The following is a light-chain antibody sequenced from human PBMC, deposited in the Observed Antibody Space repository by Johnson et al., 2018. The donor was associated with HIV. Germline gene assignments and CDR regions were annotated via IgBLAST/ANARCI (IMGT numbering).Light chain of an antibody. Sequence: QPVLTQPPSVSAAPGQKVTISCSGSSSNIGRNYVSWYQQLPGTAPKLLIFDNNKRPSGIPDRFSGSKSGTSATLGITGLQTGDEADYYCGTWVTSRSAYVFGTGTKVTVL. CDR2: DNN. J-gene: IGLJ1*01. CDR1: SSNIGRNY. V-gene: IGLV1-51*01. CDR3: GTWVTSRSAYV.